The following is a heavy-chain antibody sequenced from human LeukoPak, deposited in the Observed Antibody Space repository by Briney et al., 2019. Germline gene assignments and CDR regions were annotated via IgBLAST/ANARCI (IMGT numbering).Heavy chain of an antibody. J-gene: IGHJ6*02. CDR2: INSDGSEG. V-gene: IGHV3-7*03. CDR1: GFTFSGFW. CDR3: ARVVTGPFSSSWLYYYYYGMDV. Sequence: PGGSLRLSCAVSGFTFSGFWMSWSRQAPGKGLEWVASINSDGSEGYYADVVKGRFTISRDNAKNSLYLQINSLRAEDTAVYYCARVVTGPFSSSWLYYYYYGMDVWGQGTTVTVSS. D-gene: IGHD6-13*01.